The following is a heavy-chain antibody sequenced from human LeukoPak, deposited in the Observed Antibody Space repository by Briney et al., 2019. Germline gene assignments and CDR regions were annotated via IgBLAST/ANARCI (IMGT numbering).Heavy chain of an antibody. CDR2: IIPILGIA. CDR1: GGTFSSYA. CDR3: ARGGPDYYDSSGSYFQH. J-gene: IGHJ1*01. V-gene: IGHV1-69*04. D-gene: IGHD3-22*01. Sequence: SVKVSCKASGGTFSSYAISWVRQAPGQGLEWMGRIIPILGIANYAQKFQGRVTITADKSTSTAYMELSSLRSEDTAVYYCARGGPDYYDSSGSYFQHWGQGTLVTVSS.